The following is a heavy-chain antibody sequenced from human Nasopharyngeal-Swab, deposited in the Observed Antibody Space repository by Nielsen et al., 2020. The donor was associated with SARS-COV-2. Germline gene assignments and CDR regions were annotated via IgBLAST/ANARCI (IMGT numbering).Heavy chain of an antibody. D-gene: IGHD4-17*01. Sequence: GASLKISCAASGFTFSSDSMNWVRQAPGKGLEWVSYISSSSSTIYYADSVKGRFTISRDNAKNSLYLQMNSLRAEDTAVYYCARARDYGDYGLHYYYYMDVWGKGTTVTVSS. V-gene: IGHV3-48*01. CDR1: GFTFSSDS. CDR3: ARARDYGDYGLHYYYYMDV. J-gene: IGHJ6*03. CDR2: ISSSSSTI.